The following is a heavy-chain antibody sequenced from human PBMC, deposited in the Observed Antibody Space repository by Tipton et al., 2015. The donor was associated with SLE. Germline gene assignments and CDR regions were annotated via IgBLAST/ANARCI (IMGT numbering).Heavy chain of an antibody. V-gene: IGHV4-34*01. D-gene: IGHD1-14*01. Sequence: TLSLTCAVYGGSFSGYYWSWIRQPPGKGLEWIGEINHSGSTNYNPSLKSRVTISVDMSKNQFSLKLSSVTAADTAVYYCARGGRRAFDIWGQGTMVTVSS. CDR3: ARGGRRAFDI. CDR1: GGSFSGYY. CDR2: INHSGST. J-gene: IGHJ3*02.